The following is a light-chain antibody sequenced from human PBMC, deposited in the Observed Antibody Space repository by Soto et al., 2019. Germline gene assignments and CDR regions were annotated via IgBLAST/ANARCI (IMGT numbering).Light chain of an antibody. CDR1: QSISRW. V-gene: IGKV1-5*01. CDR2: EAS. J-gene: IGKJ5*01. CDR3: QQFNSYPIT. Sequence: DIQMTKSTATLSASVGDRVTITCRAIQSISRWLTWYQQKPGKAPKLLIYEASSLESGVPSRFSGSGSGTEFTLTIAGLQPDDFATYYCQQFNSYPITFGQRTLLEI.